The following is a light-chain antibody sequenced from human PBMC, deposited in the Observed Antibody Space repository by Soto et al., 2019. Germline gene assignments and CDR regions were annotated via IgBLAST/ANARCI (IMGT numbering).Light chain of an antibody. J-gene: IGKJ1*01. V-gene: IGKV1-39*01. Sequence: DIQMTQSPSSLRVTITCRASQSITSYLLWYLQKPEKAPKLLIYAASSFQSGVPSRFSGSGSGTEFTLTISSPRHEHFATYYWQLTYSTPRTFGQGTKVDIK. CDR3: QLTYSTPRT. CDR1: QSITSY. CDR2: AAS.